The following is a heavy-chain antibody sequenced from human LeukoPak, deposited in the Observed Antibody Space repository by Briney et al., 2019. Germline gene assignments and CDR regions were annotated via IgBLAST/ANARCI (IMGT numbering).Heavy chain of an antibody. CDR3: ARGRSRGYFDY. CDR1: GGSFSGYY. J-gene: IGHJ4*02. D-gene: IGHD6-13*01. V-gene: IGHV4-34*01. Sequence: SETLSLTCAVYGGSFSGYYWSWIRQPPGKGLEWIGEINHSGSTNYNPSLKSRVTISVDTSKNQFSLKLSSVTAADTAVYYCARGRSRGYFDYWAREPWSPSPQ. CDR2: INHSGST.